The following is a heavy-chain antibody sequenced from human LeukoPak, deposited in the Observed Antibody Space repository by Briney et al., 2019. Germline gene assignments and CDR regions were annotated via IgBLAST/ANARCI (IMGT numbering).Heavy chain of an antibody. V-gene: IGHV3-20*01. CDR3: ARGYYYDSKPGFDY. Sequence: GGSLRLSCTASGFTLGDYAMNWFRQAPGKGLEWVSGINWNGGSTGYADSVKGRFTISRDNAKNSLYLQMNSLRAEDTALYHCARGYYYDSKPGFDYWGQGTLVTVSS. J-gene: IGHJ4*02. D-gene: IGHD3-22*01. CDR2: INWNGGST. CDR1: GFTLGDYA.